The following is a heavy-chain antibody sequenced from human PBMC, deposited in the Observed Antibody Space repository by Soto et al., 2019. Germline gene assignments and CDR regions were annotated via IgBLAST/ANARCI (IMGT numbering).Heavy chain of an antibody. J-gene: IGHJ4*02. D-gene: IGHD3-10*01. CDR2: IYYSGST. CDR3: ARHNYGSGSTYFDY. Sequence: QVQLQESGPGLVKPSETLSLTCTVSGGSISSYYWSWIRQPPGKGREWIGYIYYSGSTNYNPSPKSRVTISVDTSKNQFSLKLNSMTAADTAVYYCARHNYGSGSTYFDYWGQGTLVTVSS. CDR1: GGSISSYY. V-gene: IGHV4-59*08.